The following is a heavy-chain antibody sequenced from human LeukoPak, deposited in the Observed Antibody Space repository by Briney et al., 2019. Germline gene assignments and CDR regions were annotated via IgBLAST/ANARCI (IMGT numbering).Heavy chain of an antibody. D-gene: IGHD4-23*01. Sequence: SETLSLTCTVSGGSISSGSYYWSWIRQPPGKGLEWIGYIYYSGSTNYNPSLKSRVTISVDTSKNQFSLKLSSVTAADTAVYYCVRVDNGGNYFDYWGQGTLVTVSS. V-gene: IGHV4-61*01. J-gene: IGHJ4*02. CDR2: IYYSGST. CDR3: VRVDNGGNYFDY. CDR1: GGSISSGSYY.